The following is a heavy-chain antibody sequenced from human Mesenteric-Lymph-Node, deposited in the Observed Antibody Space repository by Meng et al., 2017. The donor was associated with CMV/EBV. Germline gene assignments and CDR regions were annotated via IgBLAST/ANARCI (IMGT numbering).Heavy chain of an antibody. D-gene: IGHD6-13*01. J-gene: IGHJ4*02. CDR1: GYTFTGYY. CDR3: AKVDSGSWYRGFFDY. Sequence: ASVKVSCKASGYTFTGYYMHWVRQAPGQGLEWMGWINPNSGGTNYAQKFQGRVTMTRDTSISTAYMELSRLRSDDTAVYYCAKVDSGSWYRGFFDYWGQGTLVTVSS. V-gene: IGHV1-2*02. CDR2: INPNSGGT.